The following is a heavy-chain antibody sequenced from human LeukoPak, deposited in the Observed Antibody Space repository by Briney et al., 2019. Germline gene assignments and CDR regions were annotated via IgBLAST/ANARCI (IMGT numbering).Heavy chain of an antibody. CDR2: INSDGSST. J-gene: IGHJ6*02. Sequence: GGSLRLSCAASGFTFSSYWMHWVRQAPGKGLVWVSRINSDGSSTSYADSVKGRFTISRDNSKNTLYLQMNSLRAEDTAVYYCAREQYYDFWSGYSVHYYGMDVWGQGTTVTVSS. D-gene: IGHD3-3*01. CDR3: AREQYYDFWSGYSVHYYGMDV. CDR1: GFTFSSYW. V-gene: IGHV3-74*01.